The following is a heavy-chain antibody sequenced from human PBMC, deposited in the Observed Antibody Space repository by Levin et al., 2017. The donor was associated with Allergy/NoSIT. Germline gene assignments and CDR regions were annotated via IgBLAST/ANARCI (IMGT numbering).Heavy chain of an antibody. CDR1: GFTFSSYW. CDR2: INSDGSST. Sequence: GESLKISCAASGFTFSSYWMHWVRQAPGKGLMWVSRINSDGSSTSYADSVKGRFTISRDNAKNTLYLQMNSLRAEDTAFYYCARDGRFGDFDYWGQGTLVTVSS. CDR3: ARDGRFGDFDY. V-gene: IGHV3-74*01. D-gene: IGHD3-10*01. J-gene: IGHJ4*02.